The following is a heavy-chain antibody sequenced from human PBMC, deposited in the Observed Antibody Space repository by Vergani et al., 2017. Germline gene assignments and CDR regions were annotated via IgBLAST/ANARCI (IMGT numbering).Heavy chain of an antibody. Sequence: QVQLEESGPGLVKPSETLSLTCTVSGGSFNTYYWSWIRQSPGKGLEWIGSISHTGNTYYKSSLQSQVTISVDTSKNQFSLRLSSVTAADTAVYYCARHLFPSSTLYYFDYWGQGTLVTVSS. D-gene: IGHD2/OR15-2a*01. CDR1: GGSFNTYY. CDR2: ISHTGNT. J-gene: IGHJ4*02. CDR3: ARHLFPSSTLYYFDY. V-gene: IGHV4-59*08.